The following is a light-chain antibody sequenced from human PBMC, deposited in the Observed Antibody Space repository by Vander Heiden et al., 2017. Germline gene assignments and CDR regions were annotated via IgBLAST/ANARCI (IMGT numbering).Light chain of an antibody. J-gene: IGKJ1*01. CDR1: QSVSSN. Sequence: IVLTQSPATLSVSPGESATLSCRASQSVSSNLAWYQHKPGQAPRLLIYGASTRATAIPVRFSGSGSGTEFTLSISSLQSEDFAVYYCQQYNNWPRTFGQGTKVEIK. CDR2: GAS. V-gene: IGKV3-15*01. CDR3: QQYNNWPRT.